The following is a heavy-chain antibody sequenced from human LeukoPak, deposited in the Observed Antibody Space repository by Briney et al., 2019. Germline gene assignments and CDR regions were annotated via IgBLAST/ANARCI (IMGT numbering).Heavy chain of an antibody. J-gene: IGHJ4*02. CDR3: ARDPRYGSGG. V-gene: IGHV3-7*05. CDR1: GFTFSSSW. Sequence: GGSPRLSCAASGFTFSSSWMSWVRQAPGKGLEWVANIRADGGVRNYVDSVKGRFTISRDNAKNSLYLQMNSLRAEDTAVYYCARDPRYGSGGWGQGTLVTVSS. D-gene: IGHD6-19*01. CDR2: IRADGGVR.